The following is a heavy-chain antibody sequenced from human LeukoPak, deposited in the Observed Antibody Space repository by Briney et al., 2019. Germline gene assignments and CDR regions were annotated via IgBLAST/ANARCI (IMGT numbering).Heavy chain of an antibody. D-gene: IGHD2-15*01. CDR3: ASSHPDRCSGGSCYSGEFDY. CDR2: IIPIFGTA. CDR1: GGTFSSYA. J-gene: IGHJ4*02. V-gene: IGHV1-69*06. Sequence: ASVKVSCKASGGTFSSYAISWVRQAPGQGLEWMGGIIPIFGTANYAQKFQGRVTITADKSTSTAYMELSSLRSEDTAVYYCASSHPDRCSGGSCYSGEFDYWGQGTLVTVSS.